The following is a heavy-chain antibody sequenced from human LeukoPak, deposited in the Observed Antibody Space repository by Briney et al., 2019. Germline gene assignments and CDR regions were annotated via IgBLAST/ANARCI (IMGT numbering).Heavy chain of an antibody. V-gene: IGHV4-59*12. D-gene: IGHD2-15*01. CDR3: ARARMDCSGGSCYSSYSDY. CDR1: GGSISSYY. CDR2: IYYSGST. J-gene: IGHJ4*02. Sequence: SETLSLTCTVSGGSISSYYWSWIRQPPGKGLEWIGYIYYSGSTNYNPSLKSRVTISVDTSKNQFSLEVTSVTAADTAVYFCARARMDCSGGSCYSSYSDYWGQGTLVTVSS.